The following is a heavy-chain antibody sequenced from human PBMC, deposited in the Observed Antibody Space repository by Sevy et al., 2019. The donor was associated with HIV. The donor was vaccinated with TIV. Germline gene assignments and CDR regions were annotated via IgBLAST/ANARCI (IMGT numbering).Heavy chain of an antibody. CDR1: GFTFSSYS. Sequence: GESLKISCAASGFTFSSYSMNWVRQAPGKGLEWVSSISSSSSYIYYADSVKGRFTISRDNAKNSLYLQMNSLRAEDTAVYYCARDHLLNIAVAGGFDYWGQGTLVTVSS. D-gene: IGHD6-19*01. J-gene: IGHJ4*02. CDR2: ISSSSSYI. CDR3: ARDHLLNIAVAGGFDY. V-gene: IGHV3-21*01.